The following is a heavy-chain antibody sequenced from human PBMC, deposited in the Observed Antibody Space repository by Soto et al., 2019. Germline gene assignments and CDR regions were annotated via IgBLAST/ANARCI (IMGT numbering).Heavy chain of an antibody. CDR3: SKAYMELRRFRSDVTAVYSCARAPKGHYIWGGELHWLDP. D-gene: IGHD1-26*01. J-gene: IGHJ5*02. Sequence: QVQLVQSGAEVKKPGASVKVSCKASGYTFTSYGISWVRQAPGQGLEWMGWISAYNGNTNYAQKLQGRVTMTTDTNDNTNCPQKREGRASMTSYTTASKAYMELRRFRSDVTAVYSCARAPKGHYIWGGELHWLDPWGQGTLVTVSS. V-gene: IGHV1-18*01. CDR2: ISAYNGNT. CDR1: GYTFTSYG.